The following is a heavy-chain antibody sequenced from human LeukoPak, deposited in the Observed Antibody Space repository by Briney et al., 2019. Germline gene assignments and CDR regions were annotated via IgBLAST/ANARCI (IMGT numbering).Heavy chain of an antibody. D-gene: IGHD3-10*01. CDR1: GGSFSGYY. V-gene: IGHV4-34*01. Sequence: PSETLSLTCAVYGGSFSGYYWSWIRQPPGKGLEWIGEINHSGSNNYNPSLKSRVTISIDTSKNQFSLKLTSVTAADTAVYYCARAGFGLAPHRGTPFDYWGQGTLVTVSS. CDR2: INHSGSN. J-gene: IGHJ4*02. CDR3: ARAGFGLAPHRGTPFDY.